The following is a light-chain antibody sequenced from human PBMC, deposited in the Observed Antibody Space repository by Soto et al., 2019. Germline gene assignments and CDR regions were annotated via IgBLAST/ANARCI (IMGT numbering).Light chain of an antibody. J-gene: IGLJ1*01. CDR2: EVT. Sequence: QSALTQPPSASGSPGQSVTISCTGTSSDVGGYNYVSWYQQHPGKAPKLMIFEVTNRPSGVPDRFSGHKSGNTASLTVSGLQAEDEADYYCRSYAGTNNFYVFGPGTTLTVL. CDR3: RSYAGTNNFYV. V-gene: IGLV2-8*01. CDR1: SSDVGGYNY.